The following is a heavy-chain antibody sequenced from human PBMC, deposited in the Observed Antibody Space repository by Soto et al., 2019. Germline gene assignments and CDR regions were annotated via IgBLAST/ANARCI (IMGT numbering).Heavy chain of an antibody. CDR3: AKVVRADSTSSNFYYYSGRDV. D-gene: IGHD6-6*01. V-gene: IGHV3-30*18. Sequence: QVQMVESGGGVVQPGRSLRLSCAASGFSFSTYGMHWVRQAPGKGLEWMAVISNDGSNKYYADSVKGRFTISRDNSKDTLFLQMNSLRGEDTAVYYCAKVVRADSTSSNFYYYSGRDVWGQGTTVTVSS. J-gene: IGHJ6*02. CDR1: GFSFSTYG. CDR2: ISNDGSNK.